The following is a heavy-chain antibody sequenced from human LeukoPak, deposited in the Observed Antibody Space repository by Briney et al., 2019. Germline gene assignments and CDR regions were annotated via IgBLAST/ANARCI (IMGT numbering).Heavy chain of an antibody. CDR3: ARPSVVATDAFDI. V-gene: IGHV1-46*01. D-gene: IGHD2-15*01. CDR2: INPSGDSA. Sequence: ASVKVSCKASGYTFTSYYIHWVRQAPGQGLEWMGIINPSGDSAIYAQKFQGRVTMTRDMSTSTVYMELSSLRSEDTAVYYCARPSVVATDAFDIWGQGTMVTVSS. J-gene: IGHJ3*02. CDR1: GYTFTSYY.